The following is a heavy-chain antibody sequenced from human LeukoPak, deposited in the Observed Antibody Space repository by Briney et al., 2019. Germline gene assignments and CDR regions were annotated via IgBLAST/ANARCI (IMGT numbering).Heavy chain of an antibody. CDR1: GGSFSGYY. CDR3: ARVNGPSSWHNTKTRGRLDP. Sequence: PSETLSLTCAVYGGSFSGYYWSWIRQPPGKGLEWIGEINHSGSTNYNPSLKSRVTISVDTSKNQFSLKLSSVTAADTAVYYCARVNGPSSWHNTKTRGRLDPWGQGTLVTVSS. CDR2: INHSGST. J-gene: IGHJ5*02. D-gene: IGHD6-13*01. V-gene: IGHV4-34*01.